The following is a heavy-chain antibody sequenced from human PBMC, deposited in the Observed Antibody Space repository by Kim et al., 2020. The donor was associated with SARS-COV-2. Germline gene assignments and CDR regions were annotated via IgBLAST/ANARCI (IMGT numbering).Heavy chain of an antibody. D-gene: IGHD6-13*01. CDR3: ARGSGSSWYFGNWYFDL. J-gene: IGHJ2*01. CDR1: GGSFSGYY. CDR2: INHSGST. V-gene: IGHV4-34*01. Sequence: SETLSLTCAVYGGSFSGYYWSWIRQPPGKGLEWIGEINHSGSTNYNPSLKSRVTISVDTSKNQFSLKLSSVTAADTAVYYCARGSGSSWYFGNWYFDLWGRGTLVTVSS.